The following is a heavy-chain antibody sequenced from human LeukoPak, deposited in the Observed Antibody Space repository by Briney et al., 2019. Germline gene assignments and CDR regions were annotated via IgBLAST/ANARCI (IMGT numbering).Heavy chain of an antibody. V-gene: IGHV4-34*01. Sequence: SETLSFTCAVYGGSFSGYYWSWIRQPPGKGLEWIGEINHSGSTNYNPSLKSRVTISVDTSKNQFSLKLSSVTAADTAVYYCASRITMVRGVTDINWFDPWGQGTLVTVSS. D-gene: IGHD3-10*01. CDR2: INHSGST. CDR3: ASRITMVRGVTDINWFDP. CDR1: GGSFSGYY. J-gene: IGHJ5*02.